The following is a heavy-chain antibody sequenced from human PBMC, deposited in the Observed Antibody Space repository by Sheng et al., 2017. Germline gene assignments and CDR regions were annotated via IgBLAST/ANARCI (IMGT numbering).Heavy chain of an antibody. V-gene: IGHV3-43D*03. Sequence: EVHLVESGGVVVQPGGSLRLSCAASGFAFDDSAMHWVRQAPGKGLEWVSLITWNGGDTYYADSMKGRFTISRDNSKNYLYLQMNSLRPEDTALYFCAKASGSYSNLYIDYWGQGTLVTVSS. CDR1: GFAFDDSA. D-gene: IGHD4-4*01. J-gene: IGHJ4*02. CDR2: ITWNGGDT. CDR3: AKASGSYSNLYIDY.